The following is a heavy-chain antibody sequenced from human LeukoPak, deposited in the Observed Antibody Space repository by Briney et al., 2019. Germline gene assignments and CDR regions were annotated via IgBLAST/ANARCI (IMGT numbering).Heavy chain of an antibody. CDR3: ARGHCSGGSCNSRGPYYFDY. Sequence: GGSLRLSCAASGFTVSSNYMTWVRQAPGKGLEWVSVIYSGGATYYADSVKGRFTISRDNSKNTLYLQMNSLRAEDTAVYYCARGHCSGGSCNSRGPYYFDYWGQGTLVTVSS. V-gene: IGHV3-53*01. CDR2: IYSGGAT. CDR1: GFTVSSNY. D-gene: IGHD2-15*01. J-gene: IGHJ4*02.